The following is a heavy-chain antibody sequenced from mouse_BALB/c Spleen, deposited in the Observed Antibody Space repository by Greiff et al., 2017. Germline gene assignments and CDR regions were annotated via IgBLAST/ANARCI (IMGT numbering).Heavy chain of an antibody. CDR1: GFNIKDYY. CDR2: IDPENGNT. CDR3: ASGVVVARDYFDY. Sequence: VQLKQSGAELVRPGALVKLSCKASGFNIKDYYMHWVKQRPEQGLEWIGWIDPENGNTIYDPKFQGKASITADTSSNTAYLQLSSLTSEDTAVYYCASGVVVARDYFDYWGQGTTLTVSS. D-gene: IGHD1-1*01. V-gene: IGHV14-1*02. J-gene: IGHJ2*01.